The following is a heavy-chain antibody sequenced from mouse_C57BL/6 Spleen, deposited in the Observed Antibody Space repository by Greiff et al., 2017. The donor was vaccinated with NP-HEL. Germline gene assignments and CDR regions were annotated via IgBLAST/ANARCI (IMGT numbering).Heavy chain of an antibody. CDR2: IDPSDSET. CDR1: GYTFTSYW. Sequence: QVHVKQPGAELVRPGSSVKLSCKASGYTFTSYWMHWVKQRPIQGLEWIGNIDPSDSETHYNQKFKDKATLTVDKSSSTAYMQLSSLTSEDSAVYYCARHDGLWYFDVWGTGTTVTVSS. J-gene: IGHJ1*03. D-gene: IGHD2-3*01. CDR3: ARHDGLWYFDV. V-gene: IGHV1-52*01.